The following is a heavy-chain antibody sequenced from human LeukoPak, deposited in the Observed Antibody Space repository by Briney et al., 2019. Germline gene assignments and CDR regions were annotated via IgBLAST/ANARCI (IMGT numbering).Heavy chain of an antibody. Sequence: ASVKVSCQASGYTFTSYGISWVRQAPGQGLEWMGWISAYNGNTNYAQKLQGRVTMTTDTSTSTAYMELRSLRSDDTAVYYCARTSGDFWSGYSDYWGQGTLVTVSS. CDR2: ISAYNGNT. CDR1: GYTFTSYG. D-gene: IGHD3-3*01. J-gene: IGHJ4*02. CDR3: ARTSGDFWSGYSDY. V-gene: IGHV1-18*01.